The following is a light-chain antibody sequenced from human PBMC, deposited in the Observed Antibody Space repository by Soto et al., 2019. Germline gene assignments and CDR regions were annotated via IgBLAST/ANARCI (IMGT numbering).Light chain of an antibody. CDR3: HQYVTSPWT. J-gene: IGKJ1*01. V-gene: IGKV3-20*01. CDR2: GAS. CDR1: QTVSGSY. Sequence: EIVFTQSPGTLSLSPGERATLSCRASQTVSGSYLAWYQQKPGQAPRLLIYGASRRATGIPDRFSGSGSGTDFTLTISRVEPEDFAVYYCHQYVTSPWTLGQGTKVEIK.